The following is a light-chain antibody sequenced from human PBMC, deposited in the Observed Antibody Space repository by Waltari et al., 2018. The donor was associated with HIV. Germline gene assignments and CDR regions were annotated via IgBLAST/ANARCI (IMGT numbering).Light chain of an antibody. Sequence: EIVLTQYPGTLSLSPGERGTLSCRASQSVSGSDLAWYQQKPGQAPRLLIYGASNRATGIPDRFSGTGAGTDCTLTITGREPDDLAGEDGPHEGDAPRGTFGQGTKVEIK. CDR1: QSVSGSD. CDR3: PHEGDAPRGT. V-gene: IGKV3-20*01. J-gene: IGKJ1*01. CDR2: GAS.